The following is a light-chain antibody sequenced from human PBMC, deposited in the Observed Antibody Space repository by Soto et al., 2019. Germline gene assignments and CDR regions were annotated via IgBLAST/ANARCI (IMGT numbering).Light chain of an antibody. CDR1: LSISTW. V-gene: IGKV1-39*01. CDR2: TAS. J-gene: IGKJ1*01. Sequence: DIQMTQSPSTLSASVGDRVTITCRASLSISTWLAWYQQKPGKAPRLLIFTASSLQTGVPSRFSGGGSGTDFTLSISSLQPEDFATYYCQQSYSTPPTFGQGTKVDIK. CDR3: QQSYSTPPT.